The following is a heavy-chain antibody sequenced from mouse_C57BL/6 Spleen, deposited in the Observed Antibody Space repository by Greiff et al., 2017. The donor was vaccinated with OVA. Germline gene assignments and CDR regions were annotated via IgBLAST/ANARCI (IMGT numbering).Heavy chain of an antibody. J-gene: IGHJ3*01. D-gene: IGHD2-1*01. CDR1: GYAFSSSW. CDR3: ARFPYGNGAY. Sequence: VQLQQSGPELVKPGASVKISCKASGYAFSSSWMNWVKQRPGKGLEWIGRIYPGDGDTNYNGKFKGKATLTADKSSSTAYMQLSSLTSEDSAVYFCARFPYGNGAYWGQGTLVTVSA. CDR2: IYPGDGDT. V-gene: IGHV1-82*01.